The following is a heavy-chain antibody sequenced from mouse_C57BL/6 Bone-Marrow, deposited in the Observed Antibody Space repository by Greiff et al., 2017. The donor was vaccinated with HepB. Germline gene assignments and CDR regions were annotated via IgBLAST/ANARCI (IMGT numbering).Heavy chain of an antibody. V-gene: IGHV14-4*01. CDR2: IDPENGDT. Sequence: EVQLQQSGAELVRPGASVKLSCTASGFNIKDDYMHWVKQRPEQGLEWIGWIDPENGDTEYASKFQGKATITADTSSNTAYLQLSSLTSEDTAVYYCTTSMVTTNYFDYWGQGTTLTVSS. CDR3: TTSMVTTNYFDY. J-gene: IGHJ2*01. CDR1: GFNIKDDY. D-gene: IGHD2-2*01.